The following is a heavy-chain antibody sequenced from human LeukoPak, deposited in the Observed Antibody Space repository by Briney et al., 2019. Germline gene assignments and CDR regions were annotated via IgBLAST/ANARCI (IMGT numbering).Heavy chain of an antibody. CDR3: ARGRDYYDSSGYYSRGFDP. D-gene: IGHD3-22*01. CDR2: IYYSGST. V-gene: IGHV4-39*07. CDR1: GGSIRSYY. Sequence: SETLSLTCTVSGGSIRSYYWGWIRQPPGKGLEWIGSIYYSGSTYYNPSLKSRVTISIDTSKNQFSPKLSSVTAADTAVYYCARGRDYYDSSGYYSRGFDPWGQGTLVTVSS. J-gene: IGHJ5*02.